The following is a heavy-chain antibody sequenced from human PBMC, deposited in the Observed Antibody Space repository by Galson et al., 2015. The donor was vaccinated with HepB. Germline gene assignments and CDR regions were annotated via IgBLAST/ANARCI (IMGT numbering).Heavy chain of an antibody. D-gene: IGHD6-13*01. CDR3: AKIAAAGTGY. J-gene: IGHJ4*02. Sequence: SLRLSCAASGFTFSVYTMSWVRQAPGKGLEWVSVITGSADATYYANSVKGRFTISRDSSKNTLYLQMNSLRAEDTAIYYCAKIAAAGTGYWGQGILVTVSS. CDR1: GFTFSVYT. CDR2: ITGSADAT. V-gene: IGHV3-23*01.